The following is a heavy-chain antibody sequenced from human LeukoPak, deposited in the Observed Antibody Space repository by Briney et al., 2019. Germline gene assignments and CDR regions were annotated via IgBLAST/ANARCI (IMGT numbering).Heavy chain of an antibody. J-gene: IGHJ4*02. CDR3: ARGPAHYTWCDLDY. Sequence: ASVKVSCKASGYTFTGHYIHWVRQAPGQGLEWMGRINPNSGGTNSAQNFQGRVTMTRDTSANTAYMALNRLTSDDTAVYYCARGPAHYTWCDLDYWGQGTLVTVSP. CDR2: INPNSGGT. D-gene: IGHD2-8*02. CDR1: GYTFTGHY. V-gene: IGHV1-2*06.